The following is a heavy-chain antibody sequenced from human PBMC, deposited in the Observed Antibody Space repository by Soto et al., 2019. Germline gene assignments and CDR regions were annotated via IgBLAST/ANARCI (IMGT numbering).Heavy chain of an antibody. CDR3: APTPPYDILTGYSLFDY. V-gene: IGHV3-23*01. CDR2: ISGSGGST. D-gene: IGHD3-9*01. J-gene: IGHJ4*02. Sequence: PGGSLRLSCAASGFTFSSYAMSWVRQAPGKGLEWVSAISGSGGSTYYADSVKGRFTISRDNSKNTLYLQMNSLRAEDTAVYYCAPTPPYDILTGYSLFDYWGQGTLVTVSS. CDR1: GFTFSSYA.